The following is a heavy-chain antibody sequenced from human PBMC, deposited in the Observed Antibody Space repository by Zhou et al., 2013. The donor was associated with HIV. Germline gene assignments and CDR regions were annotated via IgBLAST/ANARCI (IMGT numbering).Heavy chain of an antibody. D-gene: IGHD3-16*01. CDR2: ISAYNGNT. J-gene: IGHJ3*01. Sequence: QVQLVQSGAEVKKPGASVKVSCKASGYTFTSNGISWVRQAPGQGLEWMGWISAYNGNTNYAQKLQGRVTMTTDTSTSTAYMELRSLRSEDTAIYYCAGHYNRGKDTDAFDVWGQGTPVSVAS. CDR1: GYTFTSNG. CDR3: AGHYNRGKDTDAFDV. V-gene: IGHV1-18*01.